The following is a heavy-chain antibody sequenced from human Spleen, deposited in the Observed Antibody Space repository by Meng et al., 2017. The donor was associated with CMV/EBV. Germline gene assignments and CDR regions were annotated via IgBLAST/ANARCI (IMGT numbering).Heavy chain of an antibody. CDR3: ARPYGVYYYYGMDV. CDR1: GFTFSSYA. J-gene: IGHJ6*02. V-gene: IGHV3-64*02. D-gene: IGHD2-21*01. CDR2: FSSNGGST. Sequence: GESLKISCAASGFTFSSYAMHWVRQAPGKGLEYVSAFSSNGGSTYYADSVKGRFTISRDNSKNTLYLQMGSLRAEDMAVYYCARPYGVYYYYGMDVWGQGTTVTVSS.